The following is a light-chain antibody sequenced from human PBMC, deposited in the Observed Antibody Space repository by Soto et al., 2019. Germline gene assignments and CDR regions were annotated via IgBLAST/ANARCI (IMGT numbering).Light chain of an antibody. CDR3: QQYNDRPPLT. CDR2: DTS. CDR1: QSVNNN. Sequence: EVVMTQSPALLSVSPGERVTLSCRASQSVNNNLAWYQQQPGQAPRLLIYDTSSRATGVPARFSGSGSGTEFTLTISSPKAEDFAVYYCQQYNDRPPLTFGGGTKVEI. J-gene: IGKJ4*01. V-gene: IGKV3-15*01.